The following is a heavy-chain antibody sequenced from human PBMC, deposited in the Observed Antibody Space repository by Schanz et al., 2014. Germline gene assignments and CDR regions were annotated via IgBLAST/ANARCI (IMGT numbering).Heavy chain of an antibody. Sequence: VQLVDSGGGLVKPGGSLRLSCAASGFTFSNYVMSWVRQAPGKGLEWVSTIGTSGGTNYAESVKGRFTISRDNSKNTLYLQMNSLRAEDTAIYYCAKDAPYPFDLWGRGTLITVSS. J-gene: IGHJ2*01. CDR1: GFTFSNYV. CDR2: IGTSGGT. CDR3: AKDAPYPFDL. V-gene: IGHV3-23*04.